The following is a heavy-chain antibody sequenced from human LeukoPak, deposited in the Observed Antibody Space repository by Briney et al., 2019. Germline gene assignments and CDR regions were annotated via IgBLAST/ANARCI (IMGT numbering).Heavy chain of an antibody. CDR2: INAGHGNT. CDR1: GYTFTSCT. Sequence: ASVKVSCKASGYTFTSCTMHWVRQAPGQRLEWMGWINAGHGNTKYSQNFQARVTITRDTSASTAYMELRSLRSEDTAVYYCAKGAGFAEPLPDYWGQGTLVTVSS. CDR3: AKGAGFAEPLPDY. D-gene: IGHD1-14*01. J-gene: IGHJ4*02. V-gene: IGHV1-3*01.